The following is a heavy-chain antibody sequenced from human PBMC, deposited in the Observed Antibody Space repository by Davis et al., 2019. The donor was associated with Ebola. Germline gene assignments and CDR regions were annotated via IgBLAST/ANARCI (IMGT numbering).Heavy chain of an antibody. J-gene: IGHJ3*02. CDR1: GYSFTTYG. CDR2: INTNTGNP. V-gene: IGHV7-4-1*02. CDR3: ARLSEI. Sequence: ASVKVSCKASGYSFTTYGIHWVRQAPGQGLEWMGWINTNTGNPRNAKGFTGRFVFSLDTSVSTAYLQISNLKAEDTALYYCARLSEIWGKGTMVTVSS.